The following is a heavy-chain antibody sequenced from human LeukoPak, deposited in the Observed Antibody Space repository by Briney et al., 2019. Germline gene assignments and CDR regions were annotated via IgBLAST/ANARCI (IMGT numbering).Heavy chain of an antibody. CDR2: ISAYNGNT. Sequence: ASVKVSCKASGYTFTSYGISWVRQAPGQGLEWMGWISAYNGNTNYAQKLQGRVTMTTDTSTSTAYMELRSLRSDDTAVYYCARDRRFYDFWSGYPDDAFDIWGQGTVVTVSS. CDR1: GYTFTSYG. D-gene: IGHD3-3*01. CDR3: ARDRRFYDFWSGYPDDAFDI. J-gene: IGHJ3*02. V-gene: IGHV1-18*01.